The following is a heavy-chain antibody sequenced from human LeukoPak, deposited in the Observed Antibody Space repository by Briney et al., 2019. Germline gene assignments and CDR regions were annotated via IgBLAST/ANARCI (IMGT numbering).Heavy chain of an antibody. CDR2: MDPNSDNI. D-gene: IGHD3-3*01. J-gene: IGHJ3*02. Sequence: ASVKVSCKASGYTFTNYYINWVRQATGQGLEWMGWMDPNSDNIGYAQEFQGRVTITRNTSASTSYMELTSLRSEDTAVYYCARGLTIFGAVNDAFDIWGQGTMVTVSS. V-gene: IGHV1-8*03. CDR1: GYTFTNYY. CDR3: ARGLTIFGAVNDAFDI.